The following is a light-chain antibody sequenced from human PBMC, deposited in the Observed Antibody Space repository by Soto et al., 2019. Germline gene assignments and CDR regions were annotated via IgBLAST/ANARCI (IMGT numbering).Light chain of an antibody. J-gene: IGKJ4*01. CDR3: QQYGSPLT. CDR2: GAS. CDR1: EPFNSPY. V-gene: IGKV3-20*01. Sequence: VLTQSPATLSLSPGERATLSCTTNEPFNSPYLAWYQQKPGQAPRLLIYGASNRATGIPDRFSGSGSGAVFTLTISRLEPEDFAVYYCQQYGSPLTFGGGTKVEI.